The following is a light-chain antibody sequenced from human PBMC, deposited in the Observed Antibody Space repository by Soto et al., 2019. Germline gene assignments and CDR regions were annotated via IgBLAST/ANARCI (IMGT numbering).Light chain of an antibody. Sequence: EIVMTQSPATLSVSPGERATLSCRVSQSVYNKFAWYQQRPGQAPRLLIYGASTRATGIPARFSGGGSGTEFSLTISSLQSEDFAVYYCQQYNDWPMYSFGQGTRLEIK. CDR2: GAS. J-gene: IGKJ2*01. V-gene: IGKV3-15*01. CDR3: QQYNDWPMYS. CDR1: QSVYNK.